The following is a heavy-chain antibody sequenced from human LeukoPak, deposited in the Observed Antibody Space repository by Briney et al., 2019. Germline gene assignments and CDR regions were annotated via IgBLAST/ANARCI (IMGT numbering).Heavy chain of an antibody. CDR1: GFTFSSYV. J-gene: IGHJ4*02. V-gene: IGHV3-23*01. Sequence: GGSLRLSCAASGFTFSSYVMTWVRQAPGKGLEWVSSIVGSRDLPYYPDSVKGRFTISRDNSKNTLYLQMNGLRVEDTAVYYCVKAGLNADIILNSWGQGTLVTVSS. CDR3: VKAGLNADIILNS. D-gene: IGHD4-23*01. CDR2: IVGSRDLP.